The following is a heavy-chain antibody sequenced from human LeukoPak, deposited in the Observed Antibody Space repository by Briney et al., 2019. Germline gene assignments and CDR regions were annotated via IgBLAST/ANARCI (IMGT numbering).Heavy chain of an antibody. V-gene: IGHV4-59*01. CDR3: ARDDYRGVTNFDP. J-gene: IGHJ5*02. Sequence: SETLSLTCTVSGGSISSYYWSWIRQPPGKGLEWIGYIYYSGSTNYNPSLKSRVTISVDTSKKQFSLQMTSVTAADTAVYYCARDDYRGVTNFDPWGQGTLVTVSS. D-gene: IGHD3-10*01. CDR2: IYYSGST. CDR1: GGSISSYY.